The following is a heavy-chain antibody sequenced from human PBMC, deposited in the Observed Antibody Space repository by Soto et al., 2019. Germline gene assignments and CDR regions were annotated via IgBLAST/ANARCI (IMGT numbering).Heavy chain of an antibody. CDR2: IYPGDSDT. CDR1: GYTFTNYW. V-gene: IGHV5-51*01. CDR3: ARHSRRSLESSPLDP. J-gene: IGHJ5*02. Sequence: LGESLKISCKGSGYTFTNYWIGWVRQMPGKGLEWMGIIYPGDSDTRYSPSFQGQVTISADKSISTAYLQWSSLKASDTAMYYCARHSRRSLESSPLDPWGQGALVTVSS. D-gene: IGHD3-3*01.